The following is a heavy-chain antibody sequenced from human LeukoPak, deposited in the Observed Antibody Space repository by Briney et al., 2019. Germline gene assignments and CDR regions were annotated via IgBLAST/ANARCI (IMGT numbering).Heavy chain of an antibody. D-gene: IGHD6-25*01. CDR3: AKGVSGYSAGSGSYYMDV. V-gene: IGHV4-39*07. CDR1: SGSISTSNYY. J-gene: IGHJ6*03. CDR2: IFYSGST. Sequence: SETLSLTCTVSSGSISTSNYYWGWVRQPPGKALEWIGNIFYSGSTYYSPSLKSRVTISLDTSRNQFSLKLNSVTAADTAVYYCAKGVSGYSAGSGSYYMDVWGKGTTVTVSS.